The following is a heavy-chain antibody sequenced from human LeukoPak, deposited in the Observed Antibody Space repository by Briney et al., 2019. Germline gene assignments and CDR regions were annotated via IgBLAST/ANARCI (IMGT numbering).Heavy chain of an antibody. D-gene: IGHD6-6*01. CDR1: GGSFSGYY. CDR2: INHSGST. J-gene: IGHJ4*02. CDR3: AREVIAARPPDY. Sequence: SETLSLTCAVYGGSFSGYYWSWIRQPPGKGLEWIGEINHSGSTNYNPSLKSRVTVSVDTSKNQFSLKLSSVTAADTAVYYCAREVIAARPPDYWGQGTLVTVSS. V-gene: IGHV4-34*01.